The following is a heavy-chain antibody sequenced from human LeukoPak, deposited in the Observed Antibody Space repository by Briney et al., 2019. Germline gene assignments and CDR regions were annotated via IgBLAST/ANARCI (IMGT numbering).Heavy chain of an antibody. CDR3: AMYIGPSGSLDY. Sequence: ASVKVSCKASGYTFTSYYMHWVRQAPGQGLEWMGIINPSGGSTNYAQKLQGRVTMTTDTSTSTAYMELRSLRSDDTAVYYCAMYIGPSGSLDYWGQGTLVTVSS. CDR2: INPSGGST. CDR1: GYTFTSYY. V-gene: IGHV1-46*01. D-gene: IGHD3-22*01. J-gene: IGHJ4*02.